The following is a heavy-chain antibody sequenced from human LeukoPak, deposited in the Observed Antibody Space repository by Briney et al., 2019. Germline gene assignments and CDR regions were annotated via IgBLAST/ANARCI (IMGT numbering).Heavy chain of an antibody. CDR3: ARERLIDNFYYYMDV. CDR2: ISLNAAST. Sequence: GGSLRLSCAASGFTFSDYIVHWVRQAPGKGLEYVSGISLNAASTYYVNSVKGRFTISRDNSKNTLYLQMGSLRAEDTAVYYCARERLIDNFYYYMDVWGKGTTVTVSS. CDR1: GFTFSDYI. D-gene: IGHD6-25*01. J-gene: IGHJ6*03. V-gene: IGHV3-64*01.